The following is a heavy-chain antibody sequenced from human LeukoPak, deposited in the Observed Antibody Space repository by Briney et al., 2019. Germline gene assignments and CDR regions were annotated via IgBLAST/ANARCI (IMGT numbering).Heavy chain of an antibody. D-gene: IGHD3-10*01. CDR3: ARMTYGSGSNNWFDP. Sequence: ASVKVSCKASGYTFTGYYMHWVRQAPGQGLEWMGWINPNSGGTNYAQKFQGRVTMTRDTSISTAYMELSSLRSEDTAVYYCARMTYGSGSNNWFDPWGQGTLVTVSS. CDR1: GYTFTGYY. V-gene: IGHV1-2*02. CDR2: INPNSGGT. J-gene: IGHJ5*02.